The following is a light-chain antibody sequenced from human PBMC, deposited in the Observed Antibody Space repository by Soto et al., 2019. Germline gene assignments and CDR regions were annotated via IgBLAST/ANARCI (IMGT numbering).Light chain of an antibody. J-gene: IGLJ3*02. CDR1: SNDVGSYDL. V-gene: IGLV2-23*01. Sequence: QSALTQPASVSGSPGQSINICCTGTSNDVGSYDLVSWYQLHPGKAPKLVIYEANKRPSGISNRFSVSKSGNTASLTISGLQAEDEAHYYCCSYARGRIWVFGGGTKVTVL. CDR3: CSYARGRIWV. CDR2: EAN.